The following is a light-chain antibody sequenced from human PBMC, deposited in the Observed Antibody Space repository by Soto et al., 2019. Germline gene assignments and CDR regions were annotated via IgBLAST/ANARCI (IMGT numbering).Light chain of an antibody. CDR3: QQYDNLPSYT. Sequence: DIQMTQSPSSLSASVGGRVTITCQASQDISNYLNWYQQKPGKAPKLLIYDASNLATGVPSRFSGSGSGTDFTFTISSLQPEDIATYYCQQYDNLPSYTFGQGTKLEIK. J-gene: IGKJ2*01. CDR1: QDISNY. CDR2: DAS. V-gene: IGKV1-33*01.